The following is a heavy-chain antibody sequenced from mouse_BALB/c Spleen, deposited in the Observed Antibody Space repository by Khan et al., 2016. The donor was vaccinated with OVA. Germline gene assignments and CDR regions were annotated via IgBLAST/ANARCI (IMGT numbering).Heavy chain of an antibody. D-gene: IGHD1-1*01. CDR3: ARELFTTVVATPFAY. Sequence: EVQLLETGGGLVKPGGSLKLSFAASGFTFSNYAMSWVRQSPVKRLEWVATISSGGSYTYYPDSVQGRFTISRDNAKNTLYLQMSSLRSEDTAIYYCARELFTTVVATPFAYWGQGTLVTVSA. J-gene: IGHJ3*01. CDR2: ISSGGSYT. V-gene: IGHV5-9-3*01. CDR1: GFTFSNYA.